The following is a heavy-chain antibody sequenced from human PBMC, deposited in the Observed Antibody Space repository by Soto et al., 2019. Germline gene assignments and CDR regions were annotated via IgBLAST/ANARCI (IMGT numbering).Heavy chain of an antibody. CDR3: AKGSIEYSASIDY. J-gene: IGHJ4*02. D-gene: IGHD4-4*01. CDR1: GFSFSSYA. V-gene: IGHV3-23*01. CDR2: ISGSGGSS. Sequence: GGSLRLSCEASGFSFSSYAMIWVRQAPGKGLEWVSVISGSGGSSYFAGSVKGRFTISRDNSKNMLYLEMSSLRAEDTAIYFCAKGSIEYSASIDYWGQGTLVTVSS.